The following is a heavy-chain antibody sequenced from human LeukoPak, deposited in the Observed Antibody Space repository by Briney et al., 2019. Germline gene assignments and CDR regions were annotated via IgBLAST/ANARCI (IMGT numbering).Heavy chain of an antibody. CDR1: GYSISSGYY. Sequence: SETLSLTCTVSGYSISSGYYWGWIRQPPGKGLEWIGSIYHSGSTYYNPSLKSRVTISVDTSKNQFSLKLSSVTAADTAVYYCASAGLEGDAFDIWGQGTMVTVSS. D-gene: IGHD3-3*01. CDR3: ASAGLEGDAFDI. CDR2: IYHSGST. V-gene: IGHV4-38-2*02. J-gene: IGHJ3*02.